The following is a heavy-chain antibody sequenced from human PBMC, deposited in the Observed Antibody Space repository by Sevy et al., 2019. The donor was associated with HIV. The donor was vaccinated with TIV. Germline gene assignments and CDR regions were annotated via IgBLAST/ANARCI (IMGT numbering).Heavy chain of an antibody. J-gene: IGHJ4*02. CDR2: IKQDGSER. CDR1: GFIFSNYW. Sequence: GGSLRLSCAASGFIFSNYWMGWVRQAPGKGLEWVANIKQDGSERHYVDSVKGRFIISRDNAKNSLYLQMNSLRAEDTAVYYCARWYFDYWGQGTLVTVSS. CDR3: ARWYFDY. V-gene: IGHV3-7*04.